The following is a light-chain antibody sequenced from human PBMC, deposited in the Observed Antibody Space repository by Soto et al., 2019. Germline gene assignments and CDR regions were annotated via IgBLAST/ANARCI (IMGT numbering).Light chain of an antibody. CDR1: QSISSY. CDR2: AAS. Sequence: DIQMTQSPSSLSASVGDRVTITCRASQSISSYLNWYQQKPGKAPKLLIYAASSLQSGVPSRFSGSGSGTDFTLTISRLQPEDFATYYCQQSYSTPYTFGQATRLEI. J-gene: IGKJ5*01. CDR3: QQSYSTPYT. V-gene: IGKV1-39*01.